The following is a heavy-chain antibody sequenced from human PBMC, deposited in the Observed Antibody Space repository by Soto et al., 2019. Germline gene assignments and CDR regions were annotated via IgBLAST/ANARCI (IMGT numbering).Heavy chain of an antibody. CDR1: GGSISSGDYY. D-gene: IGHD1-7*01. CDR2: IYYSGST. CDR3: ARDGEETGTMRDNWFDP. V-gene: IGHV4-30-4*01. J-gene: IGHJ5*02. Sequence: PSETLSLTCTVSGGSISSGDYYWSWIRQPPGEGLEWIGYIYYSGSTYYNPSLKSRVTISVDTSKNQFSLKLSSVTAADTAVYYCARDGEETGTMRDNWFDPWGQGTLVTVSS.